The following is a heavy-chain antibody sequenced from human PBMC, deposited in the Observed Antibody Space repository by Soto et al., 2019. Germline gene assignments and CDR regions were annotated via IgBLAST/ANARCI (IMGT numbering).Heavy chain of an antibody. CDR2: IYYSGST. Sequence: TSETLSLTCIVSGGSISSSTYFWGWIRQPPGKGLQWIGSIYYSGSTYYNPSLKSRVTISVDTSKNQFSLKLSSVTAADTAVYYCATSNWFDPWGLGTLVTVSS. V-gene: IGHV4-39*01. J-gene: IGHJ5*02. CDR1: GGSISSSTYF. CDR3: ATSNWFDP.